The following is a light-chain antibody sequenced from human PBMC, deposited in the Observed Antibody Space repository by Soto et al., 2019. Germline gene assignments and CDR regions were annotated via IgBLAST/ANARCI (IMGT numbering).Light chain of an antibody. CDR1: QSVSSN. CDR2: GAS. CDR3: QQYNSWFSWT. J-gene: IGKJ1*01. V-gene: IGKV3-15*01. Sequence: EIVMTQSPATLSVSPGERVTLSCRASQSVSSNLAWYQQKPGQAPRLLIYGASTRATGIPARFSGSGSGTEFTLTISSLQSEDFAVYYCQQYNSWFSWTFGQGTKVDFK.